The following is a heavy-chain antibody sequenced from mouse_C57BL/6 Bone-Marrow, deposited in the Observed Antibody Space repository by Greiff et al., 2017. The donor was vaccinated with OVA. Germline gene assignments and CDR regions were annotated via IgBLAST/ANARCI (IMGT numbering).Heavy chain of an antibody. J-gene: IGHJ3*01. CDR3: AIPSRWWFAY. V-gene: IGHV1-74*01. CDR1: GYTFTSYW. Sequence: QVQLQQPGAELVKPGASVKVSCKASGYTFTSYWMHWVKQRPGQGLEWIGRIHPSDSDTNYNQKFKGKATLTVDKSSSTAYMQRSSLTAEDSAVYYCAIPSRWWFAYWGQGTLVTVSA. CDR2: IHPSDSDT. D-gene: IGHD2-3*01.